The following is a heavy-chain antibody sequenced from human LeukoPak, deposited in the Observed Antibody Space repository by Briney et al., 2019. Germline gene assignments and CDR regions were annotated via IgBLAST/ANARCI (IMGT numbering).Heavy chain of an antibody. D-gene: IGHD3-22*01. J-gene: IGHJ4*02. V-gene: IGHV4-59*01. CDR3: AGGYYDSSGYRDFDY. CDR2: IYYSGST. CDR1: GGSISSYY. Sequence: SETLSLTCTVSGGSISSYYWSWIRQPPGKGLEWIGYIYYSGSTYYNPSLKSRVTISVDTSKNQISLKLSSVTAADTAVYYCAGGYYDSSGYRDFDYWGQGTLVTVSS.